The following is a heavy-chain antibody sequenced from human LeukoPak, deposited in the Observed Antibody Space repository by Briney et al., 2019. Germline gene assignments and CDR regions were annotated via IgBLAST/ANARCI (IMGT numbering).Heavy chain of an antibody. Sequence: ASVKVSCKASGGTFSSYAISWVRQAPGQGLEWMGRIIPILGIANYAQKFQGRVTITADKSTSTAYMELSSLRSEDTAVYYCARETVPSNVVVVAVWFDPWGQGTLVTVSS. J-gene: IGHJ5*02. V-gene: IGHV1-69*04. CDR1: GGTFSSYA. CDR3: ARETVPSNVVVVAVWFDP. D-gene: IGHD2-15*01. CDR2: IIPILGIA.